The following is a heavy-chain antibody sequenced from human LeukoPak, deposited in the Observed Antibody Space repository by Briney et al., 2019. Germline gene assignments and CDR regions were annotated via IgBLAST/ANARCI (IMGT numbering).Heavy chain of an antibody. Sequence: PGGSLRLSCAACGFTFSSYSMNGVRQAPGKGLEWVSSISSSSSYIYYADSVKGRFTISRDNAKNSLYLQMNSLRAEDTAVYYCARADWDTAMIDSWGQGTLVTASS. CDR3: ARADWDTAMIDS. D-gene: IGHD5-18*01. J-gene: IGHJ4*02. CDR1: GFTFSSYS. CDR2: ISSSSSYI. V-gene: IGHV3-21*01.